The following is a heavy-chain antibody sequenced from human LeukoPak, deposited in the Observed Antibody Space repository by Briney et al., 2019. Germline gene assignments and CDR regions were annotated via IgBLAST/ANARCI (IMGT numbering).Heavy chain of an antibody. J-gene: IGHJ4*02. CDR3: ARDVVGYYYGSGSYYPDY. D-gene: IGHD3-10*01. CDR2: ISSGSSYI. V-gene: IGHV3-21*01. CDR1: EFAFSSYS. Sequence: GGPRRLSCAASEFAFSSYSMNWFRQAPGKGLEWFSSISSGSSYIYYADSVKGRFTISRDNAKNSLYLQMNSLRAEDTAGYCCARDVVGYYYGSGSYYPDYWGQGTLVTVSS.